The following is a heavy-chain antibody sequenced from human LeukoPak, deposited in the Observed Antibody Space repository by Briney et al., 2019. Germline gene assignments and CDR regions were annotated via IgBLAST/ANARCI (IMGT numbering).Heavy chain of an antibody. Sequence: PGGSLRLSCAASGFTFSSYAMSWVRQAPGKGLEWVSAISGSGGSTYYADSVKGRFTISRDNSKNTLYLQMNSLRVEDTAVYYCAKKGYDHSGTSSYYLDSWGQGTLVTVSS. CDR1: GFTFSSYA. CDR3: AKKGYDHSGTSSYYLDS. CDR2: ISGSGGST. V-gene: IGHV3-23*01. J-gene: IGHJ4*02. D-gene: IGHD3-10*01.